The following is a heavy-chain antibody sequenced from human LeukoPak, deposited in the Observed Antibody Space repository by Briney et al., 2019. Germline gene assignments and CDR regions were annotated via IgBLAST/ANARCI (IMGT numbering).Heavy chain of an antibody. CDR2: IKQDGSEK. J-gene: IGHJ4*02. Sequence: GGSLRLSCAASGFTFSSYWMSWVRQAPGKGLEWVANIKQDGSEKYYVDSVKGRFTISRDNAKNSLYLQMNSLRPEDMALYYCAKGLSASITAYFDYWGQGTLVTVSS. CDR3: AKGLSASITAYFDY. V-gene: IGHV3-7*03. D-gene: IGHD3-16*01. CDR1: GFTFSSYW.